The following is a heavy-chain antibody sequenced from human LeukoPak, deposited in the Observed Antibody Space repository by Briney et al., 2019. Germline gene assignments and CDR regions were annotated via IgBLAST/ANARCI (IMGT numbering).Heavy chain of an antibody. CDR3: ARVLAAAGIVFDY. V-gene: IGHV4-59*01. CDR2: IYYSGST. Sequence: SETLSLTCTASGGSISSYYWSWIRQPPGKGLEWIGYIYYSGSTNYNPSLKSRVTISVDTSKNQFSLKLSSVTAADTAVYYCARVLAAAGIVFDYWGQGTLVTVSS. D-gene: IGHD6-13*01. CDR1: GGSISSYY. J-gene: IGHJ4*02.